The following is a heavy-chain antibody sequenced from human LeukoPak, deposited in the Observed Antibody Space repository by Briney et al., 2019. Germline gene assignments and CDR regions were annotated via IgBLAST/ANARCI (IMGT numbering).Heavy chain of an antibody. D-gene: IGHD3-16*01. V-gene: IGHV4-59*08. CDR3: ARLVRITKPCDP. J-gene: IGHJ5*02. CDR1: GGSISSYY. Sequence: SETLSLTCTVSGGSISSYYWSWIRQPPGKGLEWIGYVFYSGNTNYNPSLKSRVTISVDTSKNQFSLKLSSVTAADTAVYYCARLVRITKPCDPWGQGTLVTVSS. CDR2: VFYSGNT.